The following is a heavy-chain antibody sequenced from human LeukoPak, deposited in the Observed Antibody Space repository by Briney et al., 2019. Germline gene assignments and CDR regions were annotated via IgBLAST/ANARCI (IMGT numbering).Heavy chain of an antibody. J-gene: IGHJ3*02. D-gene: IGHD3-10*01. CDR2: IIPIFGTT. Sequence: GSSVKVSCKASGGTFSSYAISWVRQAPGQGLEWMGGIIPIFGTTNYAQKLQGRVTITADESTSTAYMELSRLRSDDTAVYYCARAGKLMITMVRGALASKKGFDIWGQGTMVTVSS. V-gene: IGHV1-69*01. CDR3: ARAGKLMITMVRGALASKKGFDI. CDR1: GGTFSSYA.